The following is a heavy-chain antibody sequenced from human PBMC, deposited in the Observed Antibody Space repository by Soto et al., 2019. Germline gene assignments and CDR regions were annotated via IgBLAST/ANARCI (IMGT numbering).Heavy chain of an antibody. CDR2: ISGNGGST. D-gene: IGHD3-22*01. CDR1: GFTFSSYA. CDR3: VKDRIYDSSGYSVFDY. V-gene: IGHV3-64D*06. J-gene: IGHJ4*02. Sequence: GGSLRLSCSASGFTFSSYAMHWVRQAPGKGLEYVSAISGNGGSTYYADSVKGRFTISRDNSKNTLYLQMSSLRAEDTAVYYCVKDRIYDSSGYSVFDYCGQGTMVTVYS.